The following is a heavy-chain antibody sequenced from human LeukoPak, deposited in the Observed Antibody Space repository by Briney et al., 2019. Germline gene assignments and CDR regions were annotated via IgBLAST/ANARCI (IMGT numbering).Heavy chain of an antibody. V-gene: IGHV3-30*04. CDR2: ISYDGSNK. D-gene: IGHD4-17*01. Sequence: GGSLRLSCAASGFTFSSYAMHWVRQAPGKGLEWVAVISYDGSNKYYADSVKGRFTISRDNSKNTLYLPMNSLRAEDTAVYYCARVPGYGDYAPLDYWGQGTLVTVSS. CDR1: GFTFSSYA. CDR3: ARVPGYGDYAPLDY. J-gene: IGHJ4*02.